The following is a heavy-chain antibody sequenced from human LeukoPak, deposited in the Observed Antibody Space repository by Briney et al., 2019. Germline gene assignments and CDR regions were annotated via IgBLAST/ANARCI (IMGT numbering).Heavy chain of an antibody. D-gene: IGHD1-26*01. CDR1: GYTFTGYY. J-gene: IGHJ5*02. CDR3: ARGSGGGNYYSNWFDP. V-gene: IGHV1-2*02. CDR2: INPNSGGT. Sequence: GASVKVACKASGYTFTGYYMHWVRQAPGQGLEWMGWINPNSGGTNSAQKFQGRVTTTRDTSISTAYMELSRLKSDDTAVYYCARGSGGGNYYSNWFDPWGQGTLVTVSS.